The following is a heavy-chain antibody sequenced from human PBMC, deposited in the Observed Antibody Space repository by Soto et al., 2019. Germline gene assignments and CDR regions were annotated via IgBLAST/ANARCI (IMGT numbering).Heavy chain of an antibody. D-gene: IGHD2-21*02. V-gene: IGHV1-69*01. CDR1: GGTFSSYA. Sequence: QVQLVQSGAEVKKPGSSVKVSCKASGGTFSSYAISWVRQAPGQGLEWMGGIIPIFGTANYAQKFQGRVTITSDESTSTAYMELSSLRSEDTAVYYCARDPRCGGDCYPGYYYGMDVWGQGTTGTGSS. J-gene: IGHJ6*01. CDR3: ARDPRCGGDCYPGYYYGMDV. CDR2: IIPIFGTA.